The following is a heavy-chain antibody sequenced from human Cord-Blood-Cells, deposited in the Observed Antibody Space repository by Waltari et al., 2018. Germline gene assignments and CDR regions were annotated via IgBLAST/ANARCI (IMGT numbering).Heavy chain of an antibody. V-gene: IGHV4-59*01. Sequence: QVQLQESGPGLVQPSETLSLTCPVPGGPISSYYWRLLRPARGKGLEWIGYIYYRGSTNYDPSLKSRVTISVDTSKNQFSLKLSSVTAADTAVYYCARGITGTTLFPEGMYYFDYWGQGTLVTVSS. CDR1: GGPISSYY. J-gene: IGHJ4*02. CDR2: IYYRGST. CDR3: ARGITGTTLFPEGMYYFDY. D-gene: IGHD1-7*01.